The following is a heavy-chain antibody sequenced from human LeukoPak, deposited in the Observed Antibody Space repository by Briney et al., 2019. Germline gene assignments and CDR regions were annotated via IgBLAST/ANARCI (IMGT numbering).Heavy chain of an antibody. Sequence: PGGSLRLSCAASGFAFSDSWMSWVRQAQGKGLEWVANIKQDGSVKYYVDSVKGRFTISRDNAKNSLYLQMNSLRAEDTAVYYCARIGYSSSSIDYWGQGTLVSVSS. V-gene: IGHV3-7*01. CDR3: ARIGYSSSSIDY. J-gene: IGHJ4*02. CDR1: GFAFSDSW. CDR2: IKQDGSVK. D-gene: IGHD6-6*01.